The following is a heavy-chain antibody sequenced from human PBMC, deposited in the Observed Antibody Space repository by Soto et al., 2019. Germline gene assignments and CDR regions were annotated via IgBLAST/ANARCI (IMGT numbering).Heavy chain of an antibody. D-gene: IGHD2-2*01. Sequence: SVKVSCKASGGTFSSYAISWVRQAPGQGLEWMGGIIPIFGTANYAQKFQDRVTMTSDTSTSTVYMELSSLRSEDTAVYYCARGISTTRYYYYYGMDVWGQGTTVTVSS. V-gene: IGHV1-69*05. CDR3: ARGISTTRYYYYYGMDV. J-gene: IGHJ6*02. CDR1: GGTFSSYA. CDR2: IIPIFGTA.